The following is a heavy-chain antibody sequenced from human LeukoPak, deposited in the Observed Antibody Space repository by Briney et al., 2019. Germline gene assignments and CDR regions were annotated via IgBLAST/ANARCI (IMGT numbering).Heavy chain of an antibody. Sequence: ASVKVSCKASGGTFSSYAINWVRQAPGQGLEWMGRIIPMLGTVNYAQKFQGRVTIIADKFTSTAYMELSSLRSEDTAMYYCARVGGLGRGWFDPWGQGTLVTVSS. V-gene: IGHV1-69*04. CDR3: ARVGGLGRGWFDP. CDR1: GGTFSSYA. J-gene: IGHJ5*02. D-gene: IGHD2-15*01. CDR2: IIPMLGTV.